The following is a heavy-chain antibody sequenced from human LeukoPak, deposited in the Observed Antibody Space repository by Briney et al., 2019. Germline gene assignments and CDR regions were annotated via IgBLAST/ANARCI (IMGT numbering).Heavy chain of an antibody. CDR1: GGSISSHY. J-gene: IGHJ6*03. CDR2: IYYSGST. V-gene: IGHV4-59*11. CDR3: ARDAFGLRYFDWLLSPYYYYYYMDV. D-gene: IGHD3-9*01. Sequence: PSETLSLTCTVSGGSISSHYWSWLRQPPGKGLEWIGYIYYSGSTNYNPSLKSRVTISVDTSKNQFSLKLSSVTAADTAVYYCARDAFGLRYFDWLLSPYYYYYYMDVWGKGTTVTVSS.